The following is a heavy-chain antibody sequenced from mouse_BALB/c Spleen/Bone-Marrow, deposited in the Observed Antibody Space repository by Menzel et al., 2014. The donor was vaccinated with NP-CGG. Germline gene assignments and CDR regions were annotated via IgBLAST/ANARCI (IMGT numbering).Heavy chain of an antibody. J-gene: IGHJ3*01. CDR3: AGNGNWLFTY. CDR1: GYAFTTYL. CDR2: INPGSGDT. V-gene: IGHV1-54*03. D-gene: IGHD2-1*01. Sequence: VKLVESGAELVRPGTSVKVSCKASGYAFTTYLIEWVKQRPAQGLEWIGVINPGSGDTHYNEKFKDKATLTADKSSSSAYMQIIRLASDDSAVYFCAGNGNWLFTYWGQGTLVTVSA.